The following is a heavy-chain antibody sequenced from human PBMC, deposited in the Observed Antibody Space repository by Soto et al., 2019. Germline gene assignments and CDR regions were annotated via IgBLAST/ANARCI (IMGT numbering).Heavy chain of an antibody. D-gene: IGHD3-3*01. J-gene: IGHJ6*02. V-gene: IGHV4-4*02. Sequence: SETLSLTCAVSGGSISSSNWWSWVRQPPGKGLEWIGEIYHSGSTNYNPSLKSRVTISVDKSKNQFSLKLSSVTAADTAVYYCARGYDFWSGYDPSYYYGMDVWGQGTTVTVSS. CDR3: ARGYDFWSGYDPSYYYGMDV. CDR2: IYHSGST. CDR1: GGSISSSNW.